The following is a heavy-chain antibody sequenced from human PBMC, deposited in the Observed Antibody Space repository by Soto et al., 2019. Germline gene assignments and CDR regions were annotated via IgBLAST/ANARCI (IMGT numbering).Heavy chain of an antibody. Sequence: QVQLQESGPGLVKPSETLSLTCTVSGGSISSYYWNWIRQPPGKGLEWIGYIYYSGSTSYNPSLSSRVTISLDTSKNQFSLKLSSVTAADTAVYYCAREHYYSYYYVDVWGKGTTVTVSS. J-gene: IGHJ6*03. CDR2: IYYSGST. V-gene: IGHV4-59*01. CDR3: AREHYYSYYYVDV. CDR1: GGSISSYY.